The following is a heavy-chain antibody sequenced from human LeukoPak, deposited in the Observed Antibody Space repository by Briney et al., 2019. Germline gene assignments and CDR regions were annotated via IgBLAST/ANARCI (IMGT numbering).Heavy chain of an antibody. CDR1: GYTFTSYD. D-gene: IGHD3-10*01. V-gene: IGHV1-8*01. CDR2: MNPNSGNT. CDR3: ARSPPAALLYYGSGSTFDY. J-gene: IGHJ4*02. Sequence: ASVTVSCKASGYTFTSYDINWVRQATGQGLEWMGWMNPNSGNTGYAQKFQGRVTMTRNTSISTAYMELSSLRSEDTAVYYCARSPPAALLYYGSGSTFDYWGQGTLVTVSS.